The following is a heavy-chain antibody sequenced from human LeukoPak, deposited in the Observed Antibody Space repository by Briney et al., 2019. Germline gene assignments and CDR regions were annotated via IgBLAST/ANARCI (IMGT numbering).Heavy chain of an antibody. V-gene: IGHV4-39*07. J-gene: IGHJ5*02. CDR1: GGSIRSLGYS. CDR2: MYYTGTT. CDR3: ARSVSAYAGRGWFDP. Sequence: SETLSLTCSVSGGSIRSLGYSWGWIRQPPGKGLEWIASMYYTGTTYYNPSLKSRVTMSVDTSKNQSSLNLTSVTAADTAVFYCARSVSAYAGRGWFDPWGQGTLVTVSS. D-gene: IGHD5-12*01.